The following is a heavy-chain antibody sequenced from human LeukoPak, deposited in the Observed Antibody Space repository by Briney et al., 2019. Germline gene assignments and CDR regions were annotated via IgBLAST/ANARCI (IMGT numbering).Heavy chain of an antibody. CDR3: ARYCSSTSCEDFDY. CDR1: GLTFISYE. D-gene: IGHD2-2*01. CDR2: ISMSGSTI. J-gene: IGHJ4*02. Sequence: GGSLRLSRAASGLTFISYEMNWVRQAPGKGREWGSYISMSGSTIYYADSVKGRFTISRDNAKNSLYLQMNSRRAEDTAVYYCARYCSSTSCEDFDYWGQGTLVTVSS. V-gene: IGHV3-48*03.